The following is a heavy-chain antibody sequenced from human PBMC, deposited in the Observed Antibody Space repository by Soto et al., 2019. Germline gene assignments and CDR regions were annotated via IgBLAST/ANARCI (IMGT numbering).Heavy chain of an antibody. Sequence: QVQLQQWGAGLLKPSETLSLTCAVYGGSFSGYYWSWIRQPPGTGLEWIGEINHSGSTNYNPSLKSRGTISVDTSKNQFSLKLSSVTAADTAVYYCARRHMITFGGVIVKSAFDIWGQGTMVTVSS. V-gene: IGHV4-34*01. J-gene: IGHJ3*02. D-gene: IGHD3-16*02. CDR3: ARRHMITFGGVIVKSAFDI. CDR1: GGSFSGYY. CDR2: INHSGST.